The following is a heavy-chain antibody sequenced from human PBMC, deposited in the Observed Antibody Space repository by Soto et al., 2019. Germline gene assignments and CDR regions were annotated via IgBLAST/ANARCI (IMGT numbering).Heavy chain of an antibody. Sequence: PGGSLRLSCAASGFTFSGSAMHWVRQASGKGLEWVGRIRSKANSYATAYAASVKGRFTISRDDSKNTAYLQMNSLKTEDTAVYYCTTLNYYDSSGRSRMDVWGQGTTVTVYS. V-gene: IGHV3-73*01. CDR2: IRSKANSYAT. J-gene: IGHJ6*02. CDR3: TTLNYYDSSGRSRMDV. D-gene: IGHD3-22*01. CDR1: GFTFSGSA.